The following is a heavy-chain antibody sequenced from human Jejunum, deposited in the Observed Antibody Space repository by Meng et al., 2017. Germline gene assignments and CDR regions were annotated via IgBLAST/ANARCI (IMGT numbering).Heavy chain of an antibody. J-gene: IGHJ3*02. CDR2: ISSSGGSI. D-gene: IGHD3-3*01. CDR1: GFTFNSYE. CDR3: ARRVARGAFDN. V-gene: IGHV3-48*03. Sequence: LSLTCAASGFTFNSYEMTWVRQAPGKGLEWVSYISSSGGSIYYADSVKGRFTISRDNGKNSLYLQMNSLRAEDTAVYYCARRVARGAFDNWGQGTMVTVSS.